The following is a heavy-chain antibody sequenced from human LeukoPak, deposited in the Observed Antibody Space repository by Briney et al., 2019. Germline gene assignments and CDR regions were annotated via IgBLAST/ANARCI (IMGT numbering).Heavy chain of an antibody. J-gene: IGHJ4*02. CDR2: IYSGGST. CDR3: ARVPFGYDSSGYYYYFDY. D-gene: IGHD3-22*01. CDR1: GFTVSSNY. V-gene: IGHV3-53*01. Sequence: GGPLRLSCAASGFTVSSNYMSWVRQAPGKGLEWVSVIYSGGSTYYADSVKGRFTISRDNSKNTLYLQMNSLRAEDTAVYYCARVPFGYDSSGYYYYFDYWGQGTLVTVSS.